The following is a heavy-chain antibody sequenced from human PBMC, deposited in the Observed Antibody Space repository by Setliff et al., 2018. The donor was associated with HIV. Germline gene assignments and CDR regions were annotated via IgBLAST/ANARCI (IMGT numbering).Heavy chain of an antibody. V-gene: IGHV4-39*01. CDR1: GGYVSDSSYY. CDR3: ASLFRLSGFWISFLPDY. J-gene: IGHJ4*02. Sequence: SETLSLTCRVSGGYVSDSSYYWGWIRQAPGKGLEWIGSMYYTESPYYNPSFINRVTISIDTSKNQFSLSLRSVTASDTAVYYCASLFRLSGFWISFLPDYWGQGILVTVSS. D-gene: IGHD3-3*01. CDR2: MYYTESP.